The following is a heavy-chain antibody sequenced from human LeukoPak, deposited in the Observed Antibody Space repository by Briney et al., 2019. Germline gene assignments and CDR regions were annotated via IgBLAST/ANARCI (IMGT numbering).Heavy chain of an antibody. CDR3: AICRDGYNGFDY. Sequence: SVKVSFTASGGTFISYAISWVRQAPGQGLEWMGGIIPIFGTANYAQKFQGRVTITADESTSTAYMELSSLRSEDTAVYYCAICRDGYNGFDYWGQGTLVTVSS. J-gene: IGHJ4*02. CDR2: IIPIFGTA. D-gene: IGHD5-24*01. CDR1: GGTFISYA. V-gene: IGHV1-69*13.